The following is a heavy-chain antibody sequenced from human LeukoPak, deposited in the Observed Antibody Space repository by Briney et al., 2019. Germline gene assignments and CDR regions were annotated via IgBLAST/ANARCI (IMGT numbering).Heavy chain of an antibody. CDR1: GASISSSSYY. V-gene: IGHV4-30-4*01. Sequence: SETLSLTCTVSGASISSSSYYWSWIRQPPGKGLEWIGYIYYSGSTYYNPSLKSRVTISVDTSKNQFSLKLSSVTAADTAVYYCARERVLLLWFGVPDYWGQGTLVTVSS. J-gene: IGHJ4*02. D-gene: IGHD3-10*01. CDR3: ARERVLLLWFGVPDY. CDR2: IYYSGST.